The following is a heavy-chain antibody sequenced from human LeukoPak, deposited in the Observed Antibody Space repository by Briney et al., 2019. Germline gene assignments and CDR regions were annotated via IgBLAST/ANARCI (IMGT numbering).Heavy chain of an antibody. J-gene: IGHJ1*01. CDR1: GFTFSRYW. CDR3: ARAPSEVGGYYPEYFRH. CDR2: IKSDGKT. V-gene: IGHV3-74*01. Sequence: GGSLRLSCEASGFTFSRYWMHWVRQAPGKGLVWVSRIKSDGKTNYADSVKGRFTISRDNAKNTVSLQMNSLRADDTGVYYCARAPSEVGGYYPEYFRHWGQGTLVTVAS. D-gene: IGHD3-3*01.